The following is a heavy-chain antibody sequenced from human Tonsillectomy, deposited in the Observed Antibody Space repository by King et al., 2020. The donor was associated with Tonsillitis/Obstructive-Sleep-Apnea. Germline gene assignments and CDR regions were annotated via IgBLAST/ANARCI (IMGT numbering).Heavy chain of an antibody. CDR2: IKSKADVGTT. CDR1: GLTFSNTW. J-gene: IGHJ4*02. D-gene: IGHD1-7*01. Sequence: VQLEESGGGLVKPGGSLRLSCAASGLTFSNTWMTWVRQAPGKGLEWVGRIKSKADVGTTDYAAPVKGRFTISKDDSKNTLHLQMNSLKTEDTAVYYCTTNWNYDYWGQGTLVTVSS. CDR3: TTNWNYDY. V-gene: IGHV3-15*01.